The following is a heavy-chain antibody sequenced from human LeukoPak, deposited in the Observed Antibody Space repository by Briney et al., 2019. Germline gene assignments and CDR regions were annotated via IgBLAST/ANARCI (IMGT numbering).Heavy chain of an antibody. CDR3: AKDRGSSWYYYGMDV. D-gene: IGHD6-13*01. V-gene: IGHV3-9*01. CDR1: GFTFDDYA. CDR2: ISWNSGSI. Sequence: GRSLRLSCAASGFTFDDYAMHWVRQAPGKGLEWVSGISWNSGSIGYADSVKGRFTISRDNAKNSLYLRMNSLRAEDTALYYCAKDRGSSWYYYGMDVWGQGTTVTVSS. J-gene: IGHJ6*02.